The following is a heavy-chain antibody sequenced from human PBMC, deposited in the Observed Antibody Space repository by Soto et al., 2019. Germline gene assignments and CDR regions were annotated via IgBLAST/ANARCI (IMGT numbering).Heavy chain of an antibody. V-gene: IGHV3-30-3*01. CDR3: ARPMVRGVILVHWFDP. J-gene: IGHJ5*02. Sequence: QVQLVESGGGVVQPGRSLRLSCAASGFTFSSYAMHWVRQAPGKGLELVAVISYDGSNKYYADSVKGRFTISRDNSNNTLYMQMNRQRAEDTAVYYCARPMVRGVILVHWFDPWGQGTLVTVSS. CDR2: ISYDGSNK. CDR1: GFTFSSYA. D-gene: IGHD3-10*01.